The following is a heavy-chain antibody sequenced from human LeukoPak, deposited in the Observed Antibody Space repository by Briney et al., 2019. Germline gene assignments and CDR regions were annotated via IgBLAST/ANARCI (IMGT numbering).Heavy chain of an antibody. J-gene: IGHJ4*02. CDR1: GFTLTSYA. D-gene: IGHD4-17*01. CDR2: IIGSVHST. Sequence: GESLRLSCAASGFTLTSYAMSWVRQAPGKGLEWVSAIIGSVHSTNYADSVKGRFTISRDNAKNTVFLQMNSLRAEDTAVYYCALPLRDGDFYFDYWGQEALVTVSS. V-gene: IGHV3-23*01. CDR3: ALPLRDGDFYFDY.